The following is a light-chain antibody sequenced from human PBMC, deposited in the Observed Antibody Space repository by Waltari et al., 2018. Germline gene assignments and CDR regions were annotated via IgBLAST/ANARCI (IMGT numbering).Light chain of an antibody. CDR2: GAS. CDR3: QQYGSSPPRT. Sequence: EIVLTQSPGTLSLSPGERATLSCRASQTVSSSYLAWYQQTPGQAPRLLIYGASSRATGIPDRFSGSGSGTDFTLTISRLEPEDFAVYYCQQYGSSPPRTFGQGTK. J-gene: IGKJ1*01. V-gene: IGKV3-20*01. CDR1: QTVSSSY.